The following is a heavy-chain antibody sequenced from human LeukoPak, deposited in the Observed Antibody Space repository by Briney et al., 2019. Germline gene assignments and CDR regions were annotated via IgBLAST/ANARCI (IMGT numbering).Heavy chain of an antibody. Sequence: PSETLSLTCTVSGVSITSYYWSWIRQPAGKGLEWIGRIYNSGSTNYNPSLKSRVTMSVDASKNQFSLKLSSVTAADTAVYYCARVGDYALKDWGQGTLVTVSS. CDR1: GVSITSYY. CDR2: IYNSGST. D-gene: IGHD3-16*01. J-gene: IGHJ4*02. CDR3: ARVGDYALKD. V-gene: IGHV4-4*07.